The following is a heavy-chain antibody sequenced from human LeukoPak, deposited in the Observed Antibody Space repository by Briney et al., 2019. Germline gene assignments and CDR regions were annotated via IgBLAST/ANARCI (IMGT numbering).Heavy chain of an antibody. V-gene: IGHV3-21*01. CDR2: ISSSSSYI. J-gene: IGHJ4*02. CDR1: GFTFSSHD. CDR3: ARDPSDDFWSGYYPLHFDY. D-gene: IGHD3-3*01. Sequence: GGSLRLSSAASGFTFSSHDMHWVRQAPGKGLEWVSSISSSSSYIYYADSVKGRFTISRDNAKNSLYLQMNSLRAEDTAVYYCARDPSDDFWSGYYPLHFDYWGQGTLVTVSS.